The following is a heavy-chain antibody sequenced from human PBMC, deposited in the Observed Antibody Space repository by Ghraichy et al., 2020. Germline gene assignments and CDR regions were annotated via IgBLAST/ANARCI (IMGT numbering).Heavy chain of an antibody. J-gene: IGHJ4*02. V-gene: IGHV3-48*02. Sequence: GGSLRLSCAASGFTFSRNSMNWVRQAPGKGLEWVSYISFDNSKIFYADSVKGRFTISRDNAKNSLYLQMNGLRDEDTAVYYCVRDYHYGGDSYPFDYWGQGSLVTVSS. CDR1: GFTFSRNS. CDR3: VRDYHYGGDSYPFDY. CDR2: ISFDNSKI. D-gene: IGHD4-23*01.